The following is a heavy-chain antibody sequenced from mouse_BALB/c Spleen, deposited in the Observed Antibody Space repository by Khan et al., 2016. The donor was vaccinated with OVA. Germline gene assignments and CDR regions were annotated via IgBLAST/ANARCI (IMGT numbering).Heavy chain of an antibody. CDR3: ARPPCVSYPLEH. Sequence: QIQLVQSGPELKKPGETVKISCKASGYTFTNYGMNWVKQSPGKALKWMGWINTYTGEPTYAADFKGRFAFSLETSASTAYLQISNLTYEDTATYFCARPPCVSYPLEHWGQGTSVTVSS. CDR2: INTYTGEP. CDR1: GYTFTNYG. V-gene: IGHV9-3-1*01. J-gene: IGHJ4*01. D-gene: IGHD4-1*01.